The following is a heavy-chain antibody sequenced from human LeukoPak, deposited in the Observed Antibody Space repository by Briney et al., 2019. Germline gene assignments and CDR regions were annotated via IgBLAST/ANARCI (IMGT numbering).Heavy chain of an antibody. D-gene: IGHD1-26*01. CDR1: GFTFSSFA. J-gene: IGHJ4*02. V-gene: IGHV3-23*01. CDR3: AKGLNSGSYRYFGY. CDR2: ISGSGGST. Sequence: LTGGSLRLSCAASGFTFSSFAMCWVRQAPGKGLEWVSGISGSGGSTYYADSVKGRFTISRDNSKNTLYLQMNSLRAEDTAVYYCAKGLNSGSYRYFGYWGQGTLVPVSS.